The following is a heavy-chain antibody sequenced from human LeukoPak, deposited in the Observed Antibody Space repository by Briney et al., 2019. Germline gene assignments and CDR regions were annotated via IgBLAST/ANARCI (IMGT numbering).Heavy chain of an antibody. Sequence: ASVRVSCKTSGYSFTDYYMHWVRQAPGQGLEWMGWINPNSGGTSAAQKFQGRVTMTRDTSITTVYMEVSWLTSDDTAIYYCARADRLHGGPYLIGPWGQGTLVTVSS. J-gene: IGHJ5*02. D-gene: IGHD2-21*01. V-gene: IGHV1-2*02. CDR1: GYSFTDYY. CDR2: INPNSGGT. CDR3: ARADRLHGGPYLIGP.